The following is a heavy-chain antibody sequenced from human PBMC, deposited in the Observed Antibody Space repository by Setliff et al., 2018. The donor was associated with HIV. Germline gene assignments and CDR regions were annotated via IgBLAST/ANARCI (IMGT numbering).Heavy chain of an antibody. V-gene: IGHV4-61*09. CDR1: GGSISSGSYY. CDR2: IYTSGST. D-gene: IGHD3-22*01. Sequence: SETLSLTCTVSGGSISSGSYYWSWIRQPAGKGLEWIGHIYTSGSTNYNPSLKSRVTISADTSKNQFSLKLSSVTAADTAVYYCARGKISPRGVVLIDYWGQGTLVTVSS. CDR3: ARGKISPRGVVLIDY. J-gene: IGHJ4*02.